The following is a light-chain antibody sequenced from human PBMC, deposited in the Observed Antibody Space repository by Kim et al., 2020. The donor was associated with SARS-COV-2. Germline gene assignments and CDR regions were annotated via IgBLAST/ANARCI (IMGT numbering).Light chain of an antibody. Sequence: NFMLTQPHSVLESPGKTVTISCTRSSGSIASNYVQWYQQRPGSAPTTVIYEDNQRPSGVPDRFSGSIDSCSNSASLTIAGLKTEDGADYYCQSYDSSNPWVFGGGTQLTVL. J-gene: IGLJ3*02. CDR2: EDN. CDR3: QSYDSSNPWV. V-gene: IGLV6-57*04. CDR1: SGSIASNY.